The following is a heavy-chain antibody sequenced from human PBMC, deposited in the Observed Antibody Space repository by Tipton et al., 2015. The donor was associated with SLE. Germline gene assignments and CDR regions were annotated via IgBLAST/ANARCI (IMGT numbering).Heavy chain of an antibody. Sequence: QVQLVQSGAEVKKPGASVKVSCKASGYTFTGYYMHWVRQAPGQGLEWMGRINPNSGGTNYAQKFQGRVTVTRDTSISTAYMELSRLRSDDTAVYYCARLHSGNPWGAFDIWGQGTMVTVSS. J-gene: IGHJ3*02. CDR3: ARLHSGNPWGAFDI. CDR1: GYTFTGYY. V-gene: IGHV1-2*06. D-gene: IGHD1-26*01. CDR2: INPNSGGT.